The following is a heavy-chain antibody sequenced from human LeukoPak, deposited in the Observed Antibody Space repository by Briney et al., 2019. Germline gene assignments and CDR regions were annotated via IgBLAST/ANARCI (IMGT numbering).Heavy chain of an antibody. CDR2: INAGNGNT. V-gene: IGHV1-3*01. J-gene: IGHJ5*02. CDR3: ARGDCSSTSCYVGGWFDP. CDR1: GYTFTSYA. Sequence: ASVKVSCKASGYTFTSYAMHWVRQAPGQRLEWMGWINAGNGNTKYSQKFQGRVTITRDTSASTAYMELSSLRSEDTAVYCCARGDCSSTSCYVGGWFDPWGQGTLVTVSS. D-gene: IGHD2-2*01.